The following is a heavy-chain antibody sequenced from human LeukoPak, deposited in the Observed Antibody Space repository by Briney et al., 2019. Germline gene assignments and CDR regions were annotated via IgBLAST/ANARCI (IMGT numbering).Heavy chain of an antibody. D-gene: IGHD1-1*01. V-gene: IGHV3-13*01. J-gene: IGHJ6*03. CDR2: IGTASDT. CDR1: GFTFSSFD. Sequence: GGSLRLSCAASGFTFSSFDMYWVRQPTGQGLEWVSTIGTASDTYYPGSVEGRFTLSRDNAKNSLYLQMNSLTAGDTAVYYCARGPPRGKYYYMDVWGKGTTVTVSS. CDR3: ARGPPRGKYYYMDV.